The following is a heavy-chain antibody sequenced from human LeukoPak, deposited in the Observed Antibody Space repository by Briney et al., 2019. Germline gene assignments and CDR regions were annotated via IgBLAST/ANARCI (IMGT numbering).Heavy chain of an antibody. V-gene: IGHV1-8*01. CDR3: ASFQRAHPWFDY. Sequence: ASVKVSCKASGYTFTSYDINWVRQATGQGLEWMGLMNPNSGNTGYAQKFQGRVTMTRNTSISTAYMELSSLRSEDTAVYYCASFQRAHPWFDYWGQGTLVTVSS. CDR1: GYTFTSYD. J-gene: IGHJ4*02. CDR2: MNPNSGNT.